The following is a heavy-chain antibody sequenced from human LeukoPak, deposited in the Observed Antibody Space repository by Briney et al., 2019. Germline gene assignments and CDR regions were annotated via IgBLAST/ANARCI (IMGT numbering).Heavy chain of an antibody. CDR1: GYSFSSYW. J-gene: IGHJ4*02. V-gene: IGHV5-51*01. D-gene: IGHD2/OR15-2a*01. CDR3: VRGYCSISTCRRLDY. Sequence: GESLKISCKGSGYSFSSYWIAWVRQMPGKGLEWIGFIYPGDSDTRYSPSLQGQVTISADKSITTAYLQWSSLKASDTAMYYCVRGYCSISTCRRLDYWGQGTLVTVSS. CDR2: IYPGDSDT.